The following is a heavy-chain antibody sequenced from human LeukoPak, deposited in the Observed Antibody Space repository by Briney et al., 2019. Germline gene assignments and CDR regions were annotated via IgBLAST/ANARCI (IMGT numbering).Heavy chain of an antibody. J-gene: IGHJ4*02. Sequence: GGSLRLSCTASGFTFSRYWMTWVRQAPGKGLEWVANIKEDGSAKYYVDSMKGRFTISRDNAKNSLYLQINSLRAEDTAVYYCARDGEGTSLSFFDYWGLGTLVTVSA. CDR3: ARDGEGTSLSFFDY. CDR2: IKEDGSAK. D-gene: IGHD3-10*01. V-gene: IGHV3-7*01. CDR1: GFTFSRYW.